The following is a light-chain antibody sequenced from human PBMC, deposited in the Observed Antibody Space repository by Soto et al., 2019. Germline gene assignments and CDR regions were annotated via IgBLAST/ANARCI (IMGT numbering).Light chain of an antibody. CDR1: SSDVGSYNL. CDR3: CSYAGGPYV. Sequence: QSALTQPASVSGSPGQSITISCTGTSSDVGSYNLVSWYQQHPGKAPKLMIYEGSKRPSGVSNRFSGSKSGNTASLTISGLQADDEAEYYCCSYAGGPYVFGTGTKLTVL. J-gene: IGLJ1*01. V-gene: IGLV2-23*01. CDR2: EGS.